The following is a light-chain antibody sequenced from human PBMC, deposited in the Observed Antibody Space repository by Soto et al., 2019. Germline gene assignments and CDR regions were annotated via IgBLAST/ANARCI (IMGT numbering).Light chain of an antibody. Sequence: DIQMTQSPSSLSASVGDRVTITCRASQSISSYLNWYQQKPGKAPKLLIYAASSLQSGVPSRFSGSGSGTDFTLTISSLQPEDFATYYWQQSYSTPPTFGGGTKVDIK. CDR2: AAS. V-gene: IGKV1-39*01. CDR1: QSISSY. J-gene: IGKJ4*01. CDR3: QQSYSTPPT.